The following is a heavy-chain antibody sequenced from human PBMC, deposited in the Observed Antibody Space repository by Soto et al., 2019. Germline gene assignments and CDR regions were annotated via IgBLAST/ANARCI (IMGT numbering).Heavy chain of an antibody. CDR2: ISYDGSNK. V-gene: IGHV3-30*18. CDR3: AKDRTTSPGRVDLDY. J-gene: IGHJ4*02. Sequence: QVQLVESGGGVVQPGRSLRLSCAASGFTFSSYGMHWVRQAPCKGLDRVAVISYDGSNKYYADSVKGRFTISRDNSKNTLYLQMISLRAEDTAVYYCAKDRTTSPGRVDLDYWGQGTLVTASS. D-gene: IGHD1-7*01. CDR1: GFTFSSYG.